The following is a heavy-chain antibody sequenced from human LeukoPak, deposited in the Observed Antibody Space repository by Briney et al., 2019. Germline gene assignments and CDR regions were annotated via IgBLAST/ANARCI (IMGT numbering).Heavy chain of an antibody. CDR3: AKEIDTLGTNAFDI. CDR2: ISGDGGST. Sequence: GVSLRLSCAASGFTFDDYAMHWVRQAPGKGLEWVSLISGDGGSTYYADSVRGRFTISRDNSKNSLYLQMDSLRTEDTAFYYCAKEIDTLGTNAFDIWGQGTMVTVSS. D-gene: IGHD2-15*01. CDR1: GFTFDDYA. V-gene: IGHV3-43*02. J-gene: IGHJ3*02.